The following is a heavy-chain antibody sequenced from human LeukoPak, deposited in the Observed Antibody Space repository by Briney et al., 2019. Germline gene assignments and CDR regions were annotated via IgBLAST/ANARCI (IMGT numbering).Heavy chain of an antibody. V-gene: IGHV1-2*06. D-gene: IGHD3-16*02. J-gene: IGHJ4*02. Sequence: ASVTVSCTASGYTFTSYYMHWVRQAPGQGLEWMGRINPNSGGTNYAQKFQGRVTMTRDTSISTAYMELSRLRSDDTAVYYCARDDRYYDYVWGSYLINYWGQGTLVTVSS. CDR2: INPNSGGT. CDR3: ARDDRYYDYVWGSYLINY. CDR1: GYTFTSYY.